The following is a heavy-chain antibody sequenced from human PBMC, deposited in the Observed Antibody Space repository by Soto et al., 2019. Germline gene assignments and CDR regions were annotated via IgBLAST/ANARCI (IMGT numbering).Heavy chain of an antibody. CDR2: VYHSGST. J-gene: IGHJ4*03. Sequence: QVQLQESGPGLVKPSQTLSLTCSVSGDSIRGGGHYWNWIRQIPWKGLEWIGYVYHSGSTHYNPSVSGRHTISIDTSKNQFSLRLISVTAADTALYYCARDTGLAPTVWGYWGHGTQVTVSS. D-gene: IGHD7-27*01. CDR3: ARDTGLAPTVWGY. V-gene: IGHV4-31*03. CDR1: GDSIRGGGHY.